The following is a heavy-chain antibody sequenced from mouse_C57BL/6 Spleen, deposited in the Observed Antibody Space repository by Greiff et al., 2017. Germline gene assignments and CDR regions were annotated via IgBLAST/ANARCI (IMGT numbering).Heavy chain of an antibody. CDR3: ARSHYGSSYYYAMDY. CDR2: ISSGSSTI. Sequence: EVQLVESGGGLVKPGGSLKLSCAASGFTFSDYGMHWVRQAPEKGLEWVAYISSGSSTIYYADTVKGRFTISRDNAKNTLFLQMTSRRSEDTAMYYCARSHYGSSYYYAMDYWGQGTSVTVSS. CDR1: GFTFSDYG. V-gene: IGHV5-17*01. D-gene: IGHD1-1*01. J-gene: IGHJ4*01.